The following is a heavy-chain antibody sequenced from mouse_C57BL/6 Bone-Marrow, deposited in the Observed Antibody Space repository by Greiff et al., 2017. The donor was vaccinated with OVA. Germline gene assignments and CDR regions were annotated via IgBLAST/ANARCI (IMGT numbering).Heavy chain of an antibody. Sequence: VQLKESVAELVRPGASVKLSCTASGFNIKNTYMHWVKQRPEQGLEWIGRIDPANGNTKYAPKFQGKATITADTSSNTAYLQLSSLTSEDTAIYYCARAYYSNYVAWFAYWGQGTLVTVSA. D-gene: IGHD2-5*01. CDR3: ARAYYSNYVAWFAY. J-gene: IGHJ3*01. CDR2: IDPANGNT. V-gene: IGHV14-3*01. CDR1: GFNIKNTY.